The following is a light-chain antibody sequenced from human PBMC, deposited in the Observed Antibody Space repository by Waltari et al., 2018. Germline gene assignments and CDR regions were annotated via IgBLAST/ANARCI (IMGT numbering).Light chain of an antibody. Sequence: EIVMTQSPATLSVSPGETATLSCRASQSVSSNVAWYQKKPGQAPRLLIYDASTRATSIPAKCRGSGSGTEFTLTISSLQSEDFAVYYCQQYNRWPPITFGHGTRLEIK. V-gene: IGKV3-15*01. CDR1: QSVSSN. J-gene: IGKJ5*01. CDR3: QQYNRWPPIT. CDR2: DAS.